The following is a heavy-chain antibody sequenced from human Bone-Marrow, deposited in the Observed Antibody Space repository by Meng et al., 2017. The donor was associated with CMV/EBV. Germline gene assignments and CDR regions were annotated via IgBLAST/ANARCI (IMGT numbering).Heavy chain of an antibody. V-gene: IGHV3-30-3*01. D-gene: IGHD3-22*01. Sequence: GESLKISCAASGFTFSSYAMHWVRQAPGKGLEWVAVISYDGSNKYYADSVKGRFTISRDNSKNTLYLQMNSLRAEDTAVYYCARIDSSGYNNWFDPWGQGTRVTGSS. CDR2: ISYDGSNK. CDR1: GFTFSSYA. CDR3: ARIDSSGYNNWFDP. J-gene: IGHJ5*02.